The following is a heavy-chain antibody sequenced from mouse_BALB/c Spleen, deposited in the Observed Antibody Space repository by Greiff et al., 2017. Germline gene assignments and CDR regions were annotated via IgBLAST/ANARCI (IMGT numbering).Heavy chain of an antibody. J-gene: IGHJ4*01. V-gene: IGHV4-1*02. D-gene: IGHD2-4*01. CDR2: INPDSSTI. CDR3: ARQRGDYDEGIYAMDY. CDR1: GFDFSRYW. Sequence: EVQLLESGGGLVQPGGSLKLSCAASGFDFSRYWMSWVRQAPGKGLEWIGEINPDSSTINYTPSLKDKFIISRDNAKNTLYLQMSKVRSEDTALYYCARQRGDYDEGIYAMDYWGQGTSVTVSS.